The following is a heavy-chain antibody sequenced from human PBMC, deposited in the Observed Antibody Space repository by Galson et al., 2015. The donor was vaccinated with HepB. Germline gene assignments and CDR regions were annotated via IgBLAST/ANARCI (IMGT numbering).Heavy chain of an antibody. CDR1: GYSFTTNG. CDR3: ARDHRWYFDY. V-gene: IGHV1-18*04. J-gene: IGHJ4*02. Sequence: SVKVFCKASGYSFTTNGISWVRQAPGQGLEWMGWISANSGKTNYAQKYQNRVTLTRDTATSTVHMELRSLRSDDTAVYYCARDHRWYFDYWGQGSLVTVSS. D-gene: IGHD2-15*01. CDR2: ISANSGKT.